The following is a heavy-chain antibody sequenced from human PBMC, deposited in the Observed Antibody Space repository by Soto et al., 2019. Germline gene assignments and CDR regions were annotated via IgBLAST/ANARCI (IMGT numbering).Heavy chain of an antibody. CDR2: IKSKTDGGTT. CDR1: GFTFSKAW. CDR3: TTDYYYDSSGYFSRDYYGMDV. V-gene: IGHV3-15*07. Sequence: EVQLVESGGGLVKPGGSLRLSCAASGFTFSKAWMNWVRQAPGKGLEWVGRIKSKTDGGTTDYAAPVKGRFTISRDDSKNTLYLQMNSLKTEDTAVYYCTTDYYYDSSGYFSRDYYGMDVWGQGTTVTVSS. D-gene: IGHD3-22*01. J-gene: IGHJ6*02.